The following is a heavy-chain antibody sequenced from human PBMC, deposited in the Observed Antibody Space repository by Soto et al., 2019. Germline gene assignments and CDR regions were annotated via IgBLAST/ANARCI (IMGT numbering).Heavy chain of an antibody. D-gene: IGHD3-22*01. Sequence: VASLKLSCGVCRYSLTEFSMHCVRQDPGKGLEWMGGFDPEDGETIYAQKFQGRVTMTEDTSTDTAYMELSSLRSEDTAVYYCARTDDSSGYYPRSLDYYYYYGMDFWGQGTTVTFSS. J-gene: IGHJ6*02. CDR1: RYSLTEFS. CDR2: FDPEDGET. CDR3: ARTDDSSGYYPRSLDYYYYYGMDF. V-gene: IGHV1-24*01.